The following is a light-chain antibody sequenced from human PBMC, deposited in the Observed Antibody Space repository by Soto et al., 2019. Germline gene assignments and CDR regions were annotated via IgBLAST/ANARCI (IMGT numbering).Light chain of an antibody. CDR3: KQRSTSPVT. CDR2: EAS. Sequence: DIQLTQSPSLLSTSVGDRVTITCRASQGMSSYLAWYQQKPGKAPKLLIYEASPLQSGVPSRFSGSGSRTEFTLTISSLQPEDFANYYYKQRSTSPVTFGQRTRLEI. J-gene: IGKJ5*01. CDR1: QGMSSY. V-gene: IGKV1-9*01.